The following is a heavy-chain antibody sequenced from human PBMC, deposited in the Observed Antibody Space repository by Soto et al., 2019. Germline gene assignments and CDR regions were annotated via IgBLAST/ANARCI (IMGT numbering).Heavy chain of an antibody. J-gene: IGHJ3*02. D-gene: IGHD3-3*01. CDR2: ISSSSSYI. V-gene: IGHV3-21*01. CDR1: GGTCRNFS. CDR3: ARDRAAVSIHDFDI. Sequence: PLRVCRTASGGTCRNFSMSWILQDTGKGLEWVSSISSSSSYIYYADSVKGRFTISRDNAKNSLYLQMNSLRAEDTAVYYCARDRAAVSIHDFDIWCQGTMVTV.